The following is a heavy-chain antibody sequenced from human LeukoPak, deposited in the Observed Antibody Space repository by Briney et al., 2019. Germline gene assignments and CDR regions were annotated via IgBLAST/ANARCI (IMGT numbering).Heavy chain of an antibody. CDR1: GYTFTSYG. V-gene: IGHV1-18*01. CDR2: ISAYNGNT. CDR3: ARDTPFFGVVIIVAGMDV. Sequence: GASVKVSCKASGYTFTSYGISWVRQAPGQGLEWMGWISAYNGNTNYAQKLQGRVTMTTDTSTSTAYMELRSLRSDDTAVYYCARDTPFFGVVIIVAGMDVWGQGTTVTVSS. J-gene: IGHJ6*02. D-gene: IGHD3-3*01.